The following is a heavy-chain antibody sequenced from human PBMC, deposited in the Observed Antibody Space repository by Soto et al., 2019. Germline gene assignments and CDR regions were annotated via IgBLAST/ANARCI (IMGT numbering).Heavy chain of an antibody. V-gene: IGHV3-30*18. Sequence: GGSLRLSCAVSGFTFSDYGMHWVRQAPGKGLEWVAVMSYAGSYKYYADSVKGQLTISRDLSGNTLFLQMNGLRLKDAAVYFCAKEMYPRTVLDSSSPWGDYWGQGT. CDR3: AKEMYPRTVLDSSSPWGDY. D-gene: IGHD6-6*01. CDR2: MSYAGSYK. J-gene: IGHJ4*02. CDR1: GFTFSDYG.